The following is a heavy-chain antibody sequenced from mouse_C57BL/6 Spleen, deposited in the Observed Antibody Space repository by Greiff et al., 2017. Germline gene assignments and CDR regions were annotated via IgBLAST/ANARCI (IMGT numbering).Heavy chain of an antibody. V-gene: IGHV1-62-2*01. CDR2: FYPGSGSI. J-gene: IGHJ1*03. D-gene: IGHD1-1*01. Sequence: VQLKESGAGLVQPGASVKLSCTASGFTFTEYTIHWVRQSPGQGLEWIGWFYPGSGSIKYNEKFKDKATLTADNSSSTVYMELSRLTSDDPAAYFCARHEGPSDYDGSSYWDFEVWGTGTTVTVAS. CDR1: GFTFTEYT. CDR3: ARHEGPSDYDGSSYWDFEV.